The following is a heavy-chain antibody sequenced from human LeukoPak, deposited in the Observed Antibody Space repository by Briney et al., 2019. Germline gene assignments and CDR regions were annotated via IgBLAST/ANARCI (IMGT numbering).Heavy chain of an antibody. V-gene: IGHV4-4*07. D-gene: IGHD5-12*01. CDR1: GGSISSYY. Sequence: SETLSLTCTVSGGSISSYYWSWIRQPAGKGLEWIGRIYTSGSTNYNPSLKSRVAMSVDTSKNQFSLKLSSVTAADTAVYYCARVPPWLWYFDLWGRGTLVTVSS. CDR3: ARVPPWLWYFDL. CDR2: IYTSGST. J-gene: IGHJ2*01.